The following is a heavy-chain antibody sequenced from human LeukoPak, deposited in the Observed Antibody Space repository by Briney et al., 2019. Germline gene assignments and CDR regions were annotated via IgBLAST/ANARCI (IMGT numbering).Heavy chain of an antibody. V-gene: IGHV4-4*02. CDR3: ARDVTRQVMDV. Sequence: SGTLSLTCADSGGSISSNNWWSWVRQPPGKGLEWIGEVYHSGSTSYNPSLLSRVTISVDKSKNQFSLEMRSVTAADTAVYYCARDVTRQVMDVWGQGTTVTVSS. CDR1: GGSISSNNW. D-gene: IGHD2-15*01. CDR2: VYHSGST. J-gene: IGHJ6*02.